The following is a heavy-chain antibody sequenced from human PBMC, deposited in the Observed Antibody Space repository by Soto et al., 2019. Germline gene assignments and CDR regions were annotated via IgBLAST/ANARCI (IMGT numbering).Heavy chain of an antibody. D-gene: IGHD3-9*01. Sequence: QVQLVQSGAEVKKPGSSVKVSCKASGGTFSSYAIRWVRHAPGQGLEWMGGIIPIFGTANYAQKFQGRVTITAYESKSTAYMELSSLRSEDTAVYYCAKHRRYFDWLLPIRYYYGMDVWGQGTTVTVS. CDR3: AKHRRYFDWLLPIRYYYGMDV. CDR2: IIPIFGTA. J-gene: IGHJ6*02. CDR1: GGTFSSYA. V-gene: IGHV1-69*01.